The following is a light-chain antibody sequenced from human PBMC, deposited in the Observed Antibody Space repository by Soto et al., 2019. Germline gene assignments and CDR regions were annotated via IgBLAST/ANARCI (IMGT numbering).Light chain of an antibody. CDR2: ESS. V-gene: IGLV2-23*01. CDR3: CSYAGSSTFYV. Sequence: QSALTQPASVSGSPGQSITISCTGTSSDVGSYNLVSWYRQHPGKAPKLMIYESSKRPSGVSDRFSGSKSGNTASLTISGLQAEDEADYYCCSYAGSSTFYVFGTGTKLTVL. CDR1: SSDVGSYNL. J-gene: IGLJ1*01.